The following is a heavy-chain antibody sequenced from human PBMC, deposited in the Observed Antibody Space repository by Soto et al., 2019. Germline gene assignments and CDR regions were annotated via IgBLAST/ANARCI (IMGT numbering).Heavy chain of an antibody. CDR3: TTEKGY. Sequence: EVQLVESGGGLVKPGESLRLSCAASGFTFTNAWMNWVRQAPGKGLEWVGRIRSKTDGGTPDYAAPMKGRFTISRDDSKNTLYVQMNSLKTEDTAIYYCTTEKGYWGQGTLVTVSS. CDR1: GFTFTNAW. CDR2: IRSKTDGGTP. J-gene: IGHJ4*02. V-gene: IGHV3-15*07.